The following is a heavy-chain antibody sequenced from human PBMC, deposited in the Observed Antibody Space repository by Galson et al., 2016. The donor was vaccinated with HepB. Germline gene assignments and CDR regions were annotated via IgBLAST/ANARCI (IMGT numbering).Heavy chain of an antibody. CDR2: TYPREPDT. Sequence: QSGAEVKKPGESLKISCATSGYPFTDHWIGWVRQLPGKGLEWMGITYPREPDTRYSPSCHGQVTTSADKSSSTLYLHWSSLKASDTAMYYCARVMGQWLPYFWGQGTLVTVS. CDR3: ARVMGQWLPYF. D-gene: IGHD6-19*01. V-gene: IGHV5-51*01. CDR1: GYPFTDHW. J-gene: IGHJ4*02.